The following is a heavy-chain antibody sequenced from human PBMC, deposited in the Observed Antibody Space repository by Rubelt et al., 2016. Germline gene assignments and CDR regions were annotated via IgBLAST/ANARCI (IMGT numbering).Heavy chain of an antibody. J-gene: IGHJ4*02. CDR1: GGSFSGYY. CDR3: VSSNWNDVGRDY. V-gene: IGHV4-34*01. CDR2: INHSGST. Sequence: QVQLQQWGAGLLKPSETLSLTCAVYGGSFSGYYWSWIRQPPEKGLEWIGEINHSGSTNYNPSRKCRGTISGDTSKNQFSLKLSSVTAADTAVYYCVSSNWNDVGRDYWGQGTLVTVSS. D-gene: IGHD1-20*01.